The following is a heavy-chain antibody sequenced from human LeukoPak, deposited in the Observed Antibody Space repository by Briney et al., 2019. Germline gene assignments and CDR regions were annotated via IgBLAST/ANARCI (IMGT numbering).Heavy chain of an antibody. Sequence: SVKVSCKSSGGTFSSYAISWVRQAPGQGLEWMGRIIPILGIANYAQKFQGRVTITADKSASTAYMELSSLRSEDTAVYYCARAFGIEMATINVLGYWGQGTLVTVSS. CDR1: GGTFSSYA. J-gene: IGHJ4*02. V-gene: IGHV1-69*04. CDR2: IIPILGIA. D-gene: IGHD5-24*01. CDR3: ARAFGIEMATINVLGY.